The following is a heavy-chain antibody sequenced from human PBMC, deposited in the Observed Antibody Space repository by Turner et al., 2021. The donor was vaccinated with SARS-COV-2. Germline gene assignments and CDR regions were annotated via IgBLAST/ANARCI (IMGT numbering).Heavy chain of an antibody. CDR1: GFTFNNHW. CDR3: ARGSGWVADY. J-gene: IGHJ4*02. V-gene: IGHV3-7*01. Sequence: EVQLAESGGGLVQPGGSLRLSCAASGFTFNNHWMNWVRQAPGKGLEWVGIIKQDGSETLYVDSVKGRFTISRDNAKNSLYLQMNSLRAEDTAIYYCARGSGWVADYWGQGTLVTVSS. CDR2: IKQDGSET. D-gene: IGHD6-19*01.